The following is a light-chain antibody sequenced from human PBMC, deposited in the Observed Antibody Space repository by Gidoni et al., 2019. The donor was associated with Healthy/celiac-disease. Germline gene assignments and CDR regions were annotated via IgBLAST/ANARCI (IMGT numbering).Light chain of an antibody. V-gene: IGKV1-39*01. CDR3: QQSYSTPRYT. Sequence: DIQMTQSPSSLSASVGDRVTITCRASQSISSYLNWYQHKPGKAPKLLIFAASSLQSGVPSRFSGSGSGTDFTLTISSLQPEDFATYSCQQSYSTPRYTFXQXTKLEI. J-gene: IGKJ2*01. CDR2: AAS. CDR1: QSISSY.